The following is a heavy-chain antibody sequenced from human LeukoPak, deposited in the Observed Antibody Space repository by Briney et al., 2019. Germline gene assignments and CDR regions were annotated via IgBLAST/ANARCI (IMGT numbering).Heavy chain of an antibody. CDR1: GFTFSSYW. CDR2: IKQDGSEK. V-gene: IGHV3-7*01. Sequence: PGGSLRLSCAASGFTFSSYWMSWVRQAPGKGLEWVANIKQDGSEKYYVDSVKGRFTISRDNAKNSLYLQMNSLRAEDTAVYYCATTYYYDSSGHLFDYWGQGTLVTVSS. CDR3: ATTYYYDSSGHLFDY. D-gene: IGHD3-22*01. J-gene: IGHJ4*02.